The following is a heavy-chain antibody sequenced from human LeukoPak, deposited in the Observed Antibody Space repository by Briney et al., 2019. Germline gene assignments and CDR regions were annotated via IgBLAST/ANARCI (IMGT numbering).Heavy chain of an antibody. CDR1: GGSISSSSYY. J-gene: IGHJ6*03. CDR2: IYYSGST. D-gene: IGHD2-8*01. V-gene: IGHV4-39*07. CDR3: AREGGAGVYYYYYYMDV. Sequence: SETLSLTCTVSGGSISSSSYYWGWIRQPPGKGLEWIGSIYYSGSTYYNPSLKSRVTISVDTSKNQFSLKLSSVTAADTAVYYCAREGGAGVYYYYYYMDVWGKGTTVTVSS.